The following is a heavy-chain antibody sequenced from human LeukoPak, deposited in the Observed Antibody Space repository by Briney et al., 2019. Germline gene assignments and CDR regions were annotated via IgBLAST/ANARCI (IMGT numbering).Heavy chain of an antibody. Sequence: PGGSLRLSCAASGFTFSSYAMSWVRQAPGKGLEWVSAISGSGGSTYYADSVKGRFTISRGNSKNTLYLQMNSLRAEDTAVYYCAKVVVPAVNNFPFDYWGQGTLVTVSS. CDR1: GFTFSSYA. J-gene: IGHJ4*02. V-gene: IGHV3-23*01. CDR3: AKVVVPAVNNFPFDY. CDR2: ISGSGGST. D-gene: IGHD2-2*01.